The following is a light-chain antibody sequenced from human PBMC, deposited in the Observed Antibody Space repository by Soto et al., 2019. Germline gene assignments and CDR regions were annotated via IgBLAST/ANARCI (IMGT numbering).Light chain of an antibody. J-gene: IGKJ1*01. CDR3: RQRDNWPWT. Sequence: TVLTHSPATLSLSPGERGTLCYMASRRVSSYLAGYQQKAGQAPRLLIYDASNRAAGTPARFSGSGSGTAFTPTTSSLEPGDVAVYYCRQRDNWPWTFGQGTKVDIK. CDR1: RRVSSY. CDR2: DAS. V-gene: IGKV3-11*01.